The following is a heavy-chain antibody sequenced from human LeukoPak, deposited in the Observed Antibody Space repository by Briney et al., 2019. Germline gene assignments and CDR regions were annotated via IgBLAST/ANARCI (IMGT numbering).Heavy chain of an antibody. CDR2: VIPIFGTA. D-gene: IGHD3-9*01. CDR3: ASRDPKVLRYFDWSGGWFDP. J-gene: IGHJ5*02. Sequence: ASVKVSCKASGGTFSSYAISWVRQAPGQGLEWMGGVIPIFGTANYAQKFQGRVTITTDESTSTAYMELSSLRSEDTAVYYCASRDPKVLRYFDWSGGWFDPWGQGTLVTVSS. CDR1: GGTFSSYA. V-gene: IGHV1-69*05.